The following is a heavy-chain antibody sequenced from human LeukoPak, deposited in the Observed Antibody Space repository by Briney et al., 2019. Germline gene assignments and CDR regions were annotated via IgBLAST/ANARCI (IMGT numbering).Heavy chain of an antibody. J-gene: IGHJ4*02. Sequence: GGSLRLSCAASGFTFSSYAMSWVRQAPGKGLEWVSAISGSGGSTYYADSVKGRFTISRDNFKNTLYLQMNSLRAEDTAVYYCAKSPLTTVTHGLFDYWGQGTLVTVSS. CDR1: GFTFSSYA. CDR2: ISGSGGST. D-gene: IGHD4-11*01. CDR3: AKSPLTTVTHGLFDY. V-gene: IGHV3-23*01.